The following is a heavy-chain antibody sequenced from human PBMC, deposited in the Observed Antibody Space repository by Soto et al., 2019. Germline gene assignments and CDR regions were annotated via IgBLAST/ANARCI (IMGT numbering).Heavy chain of an antibody. CDR3: ATSLVTSRARVDY. CDR2: IYSTGST. V-gene: IGHV4-31*03. J-gene: IGHJ4*02. Sequence: SETLSLTCTVSGGSIYTGGFYWSWIRQLPGKGLEWLGYIYSTGSTQYTPSLKSRLSISTDTSDNQFSLRLNSVTAADTAVYYCATSLVTSRARVDYWGQGTPVTVSS. D-gene: IGHD1-26*01. CDR1: GGSIYTGGFY.